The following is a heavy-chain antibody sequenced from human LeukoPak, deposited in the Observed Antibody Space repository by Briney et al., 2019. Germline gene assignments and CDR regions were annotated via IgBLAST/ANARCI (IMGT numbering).Heavy chain of an antibody. D-gene: IGHD5-12*01. Sequence: PGGSLRLSCAASGFTFSSYAMHWVRQAPGKGLEWVAVISYDGSNKYYADSVKGRFTISRDNSKNTLYLQMNSLRAEDTAVYYCARDPTEMATPYYFDYWGQGTLVTVSS. CDR2: ISYDGSNK. J-gene: IGHJ4*02. CDR1: GFTFSSYA. V-gene: IGHV3-30-3*01. CDR3: ARDPTEMATPYYFDY.